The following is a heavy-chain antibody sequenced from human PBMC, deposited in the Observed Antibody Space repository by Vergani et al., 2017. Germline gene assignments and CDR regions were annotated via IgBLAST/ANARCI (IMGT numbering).Heavy chain of an antibody. CDR1: GYTFTGYY. V-gene: IGHV1-2*02. J-gene: IGHJ3*02. CDR2: INPNSGGT. CDR3: ARDTGDYGDYGGDAFDI. D-gene: IGHD4-17*01. Sequence: QVQLVQSGAEVKKPGASVKVSCKASGYTFTGYYMHWVRQAPGQGLEWMGWINPNSGGTNYAQKFQGRVTITRDTSISTAYMELSRLRSDDTAVYDCARDTGDYGDYGGDAFDIWGQGTMVTVSS.